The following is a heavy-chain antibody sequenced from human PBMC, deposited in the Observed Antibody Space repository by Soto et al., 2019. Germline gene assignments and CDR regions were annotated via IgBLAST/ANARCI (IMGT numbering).Heavy chain of an antibody. CDR3: AKDKWRYYDSSGYSSAFNY. Sequence: LRLSCAASGFTLSSYGVHCVRQAPGKGLEWVAVISDDGSNKYYADSVKVRFTISRDNSKKTLYLQMNSLRAEDTAVYYCAKDKWRYYDSSGYSSAFNYWAQGALVTVSS. V-gene: IGHV3-30*18. D-gene: IGHD3-22*01. CDR2: ISDDGSNK. J-gene: IGHJ4*02. CDR1: GFTLSSYG.